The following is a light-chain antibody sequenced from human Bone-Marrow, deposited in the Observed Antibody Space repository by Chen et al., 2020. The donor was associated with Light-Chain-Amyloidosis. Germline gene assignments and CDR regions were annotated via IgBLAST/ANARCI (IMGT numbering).Light chain of an antibody. Sequence: SYELTQPPSVSVSPGQTARITCSGDDLPTKYAYWYQQKPGQAPVLVIHRDTERPSGNAERFSGSTSGTTATLTISGVQAEDEDDYHGQSADSSGTYEVIFGGGTKLTVL. V-gene: IGLV3-25*03. J-gene: IGLJ2*01. CDR2: RDT. CDR3: QSADSSGTYEVI. CDR1: DLPTKY.